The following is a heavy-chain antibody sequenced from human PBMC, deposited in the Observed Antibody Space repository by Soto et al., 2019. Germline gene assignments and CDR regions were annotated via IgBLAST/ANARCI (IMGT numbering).Heavy chain of an antibody. D-gene: IGHD3-10*01. Sequence: QVQLQESGPGLVKPSETLSLTCTVSGGSISSYYWSWIRQPPGKGLEWIGYIYYSGSTNYNPSLKSRVTISVDTSKNQFSLKLSSVTAAYTAVYYCARGRGYGSGSYDYWGQGTLVTVSS. CDR1: GGSISSYY. CDR3: ARGRGYGSGSYDY. V-gene: IGHV4-59*01. CDR2: IYYSGST. J-gene: IGHJ4*02.